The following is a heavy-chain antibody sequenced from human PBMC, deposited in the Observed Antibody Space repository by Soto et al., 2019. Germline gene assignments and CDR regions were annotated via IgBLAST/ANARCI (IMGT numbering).Heavy chain of an antibody. CDR1: GDTFNFYS. CDR3: ASSYGSGYRAFDY. J-gene: IGHJ4*02. Sequence: QVQLVQSGAEVKRPGSSVKVSCKASGDTFNFYSINWVRQAPGLGLEWMGRVNPIVRMSNYAQKFQGRVTMTADKSTSTAYMELSSLGSEDTAIYYFASSYGSGYRAFDYWGQGALVTVSS. V-gene: IGHV1-69*02. CDR2: VNPIVRMS. D-gene: IGHD3-10*01.